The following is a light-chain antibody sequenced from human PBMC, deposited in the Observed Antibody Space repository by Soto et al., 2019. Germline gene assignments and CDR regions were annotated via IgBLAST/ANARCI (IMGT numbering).Light chain of an antibody. CDR3: QQSYSTPPT. V-gene: IGKV1-39*01. J-gene: IGKJ4*01. CDR1: QSISSY. Sequence: DIQMTQSPSSLSASVGDRVTITCRASQSISSYLNWYQQKPGKAPKLLIYAASSLQSGVPSRFSGSGSGTDFTLTISSLQPEDFATYYCQQSYSTPPTFXGGTKADIK. CDR2: AAS.